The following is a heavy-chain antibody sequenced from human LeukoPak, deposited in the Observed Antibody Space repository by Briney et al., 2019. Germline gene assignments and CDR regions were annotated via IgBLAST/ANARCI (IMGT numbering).Heavy chain of an antibody. J-gene: IGHJ4*02. Sequence: PGGSLRLSCAASGFIFSSYGMHWVRQAPGKGLEWVAFIRYDGSNKYYADSVKGRFTISRDNSKNTLYLQMNSLRAEDTAVYYCAKDHGGTRNAVYDYVWGSYRLGSEYFDYWGQGTLVTVSS. CDR1: GFIFSSYG. CDR3: AKDHGGTRNAVYDYVWGSYRLGSEYFDY. D-gene: IGHD3-16*02. V-gene: IGHV3-30*02. CDR2: IRYDGSNK.